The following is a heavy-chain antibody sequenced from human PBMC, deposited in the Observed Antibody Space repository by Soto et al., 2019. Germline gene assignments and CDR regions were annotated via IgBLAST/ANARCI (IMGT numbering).Heavy chain of an antibody. CDR2: IYYNGNT. D-gene: IGHD3-3*01. CDR3: ARLRGWSGSQYFLDY. J-gene: IGHJ4*02. Sequence: PSETLSLTCTVSGGSINSGSYFWGWIRQPPGKGLAWIGSIYYNGNTYYNPSLKTRVTISVDTSKNEFSLKLGSVTAADTAVYYCARLRGWSGSQYFLDYWGQGTLVTVSS. V-gene: IGHV4-39*01. CDR1: GGSINSGSYF.